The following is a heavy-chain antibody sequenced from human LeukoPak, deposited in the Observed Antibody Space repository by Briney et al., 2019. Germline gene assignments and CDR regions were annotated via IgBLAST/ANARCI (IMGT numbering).Heavy chain of an antibody. Sequence: GGSLRLSCAASGFTISNRDMNWVRQAPGKGLEWLGRIKSKPDGGAVEHAAPVKGRFTISRDDSKNTLYLDMNSLTTEDTAVYFCTIDIVVKTFDYWGQGTLVTVSS. CDR3: TIDIVVKTFDY. CDR1: GFTISNRD. D-gene: IGHD2-21*01. V-gene: IGHV3-15*01. CDR2: IKSKPDGGAV. J-gene: IGHJ4*02.